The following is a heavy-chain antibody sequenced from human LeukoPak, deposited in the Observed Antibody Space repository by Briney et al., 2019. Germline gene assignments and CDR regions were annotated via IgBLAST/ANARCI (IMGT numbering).Heavy chain of an antibody. CDR2: IHSDGSST. Sequence: GGSLRLSCAASGIIFSSYWMHWVRQAPGKGLVWVSRIHSDGSSTSYADSVKGRFTNSRDNSKNALYLQMNSLRAEDTAGYYYARASNHYDSSGYYPNSDSWGQGTLVTVSS. V-gene: IGHV3-74*01. CDR1: GIIFSSYW. D-gene: IGHD3-22*01. J-gene: IGHJ4*02. CDR3: ARASNHYDSSGYYPNSDS.